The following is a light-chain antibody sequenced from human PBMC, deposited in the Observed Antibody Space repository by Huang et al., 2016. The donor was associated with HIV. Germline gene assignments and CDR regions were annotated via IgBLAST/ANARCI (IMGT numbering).Light chain of an antibody. CDR3: QQYYSSPFT. CDR2: WAS. Sequence: DIVMTQSPDSLAVSLGERATINCKSSQSILYSSTEKSYLAWYHQKPGQPPKLLIYWASTRESGVPDRFSGSGSGTDFTLTISSLQAEDVAVYYCQQYYSSPFTFGPGTKVDIK. J-gene: IGKJ3*01. CDR1: QSILYSSTEKSY. V-gene: IGKV4-1*01.